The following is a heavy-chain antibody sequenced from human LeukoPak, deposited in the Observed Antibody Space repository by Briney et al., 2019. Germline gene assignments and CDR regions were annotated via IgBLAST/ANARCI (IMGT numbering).Heavy chain of an antibody. J-gene: IGHJ4*02. D-gene: IGHD3-16*01. CDR2: ITPILGLS. Sequence: SVKVSCKASGGTFRSYTISGVRQAPGQGLEWVGRITPILGLSNYAQKFQGRVTHTADKPTNEAYMKLSNLRSEDTAVYYCARTLYDYVLYFDYWGQGTLSPSPQ. V-gene: IGHV1-69*02. CDR3: ARTLYDYVLYFDY. CDR1: GGTFRSYT.